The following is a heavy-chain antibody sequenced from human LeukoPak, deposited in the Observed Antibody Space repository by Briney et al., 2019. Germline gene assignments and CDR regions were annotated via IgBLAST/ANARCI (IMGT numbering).Heavy chain of an antibody. Sequence: GGSLRLSCAASGFTFSSYEMNWVRQAPGKGLEWVSYIGSSGSTIYYADSVKGRFTISRDNAKNSLYLQMNSLRAEDTAVYYCARDSRYYYGSGSLWGQGTLVTVSS. V-gene: IGHV3-48*03. CDR3: ARDSRYYYGSGSL. CDR1: GFTFSSYE. CDR2: IGSSGSTI. D-gene: IGHD3-10*01. J-gene: IGHJ4*02.